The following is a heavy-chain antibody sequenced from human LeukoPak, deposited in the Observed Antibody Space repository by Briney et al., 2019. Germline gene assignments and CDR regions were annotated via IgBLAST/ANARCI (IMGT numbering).Heavy chain of an antibody. J-gene: IGHJ5*02. CDR3: ARSRGGSGTPNWFDP. CDR2: INAGNGNT. V-gene: IGHV1-3*01. Sequence: ASVKVSCKASGYTFTSYAMHWVRQAPGQRLEWMGWINAGNGNTKYSQKFQGRVTITRDTSASTAYMELSSLRSEDTAVYYCARSRGGSGTPNWFDPWGQGTLVTASS. D-gene: IGHD3-10*01. CDR1: GYTFTSYA.